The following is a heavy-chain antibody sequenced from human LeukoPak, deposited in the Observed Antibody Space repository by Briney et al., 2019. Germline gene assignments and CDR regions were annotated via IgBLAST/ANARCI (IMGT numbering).Heavy chain of an antibody. V-gene: IGHV4-34*01. J-gene: IGHJ4*02. CDR1: GGSFSGYY. CDR3: ARIQGGATKEFDY. D-gene: IGHD1-26*01. Sequence: SETLSLTCAVYGGSFSGYYWSWIRQPPGKGLEWIGEINHSGSTNYNPSLKSRVTISVDTSKNQFSLKLSSVTAADTAVYYCARIQGGATKEFDYWGQGTLVTVSS. CDR2: INHSGST.